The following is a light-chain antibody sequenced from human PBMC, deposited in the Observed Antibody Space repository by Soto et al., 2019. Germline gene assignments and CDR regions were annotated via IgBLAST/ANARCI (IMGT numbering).Light chain of an antibody. J-gene: IGKJ1*01. CDR3: QHRNNWPWT. Sequence: EIVLTQSPGILSLSPGERATLSCRASQSVGRYLVWYQQKPGQAPSLLIYDASNRATGVPARFSGSGSGTDFTLTISSLESEDFAVYYCQHRNNWPWTLGQGTRVEIK. V-gene: IGKV3-11*01. CDR1: QSVGRY. CDR2: DAS.